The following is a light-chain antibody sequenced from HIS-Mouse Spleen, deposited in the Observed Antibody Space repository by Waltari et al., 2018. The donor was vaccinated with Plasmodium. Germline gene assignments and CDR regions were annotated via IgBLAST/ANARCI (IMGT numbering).Light chain of an antibody. J-gene: IGLJ2*01. Sequence: QSALTQPRSVSGSPGQSVTISCTGTSSDVGGYNYGSWYQQHPGKAPKIMIYDVSKRPSGVPDRFTGSKSGNTASLTISGLQAEDEADYYCCSYAGSYTWVFGGGTKLTVL. CDR1: SSDVGGYNY. CDR2: DVS. CDR3: CSYAGSYTWV. V-gene: IGLV2-11*01.